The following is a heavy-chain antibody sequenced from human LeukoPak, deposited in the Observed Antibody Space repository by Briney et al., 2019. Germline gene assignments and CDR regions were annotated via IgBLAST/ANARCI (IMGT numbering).Heavy chain of an antibody. V-gene: IGHV3-30*03. CDR2: ISYDGSNK. J-gene: IGHJ4*02. CDR1: GFTFSSYG. Sequence: HSGGSLRLSCAASGFTFSSYGMHWVRQAPGKGLEWVAVISYDGSNKYYADSVKGRFTISRDNSKNTLYLQMNSLRAEDTAVYYCARVVAAAASAQDLDYWGQGTLVTVSS. D-gene: IGHD6-13*01. CDR3: ARVVAAAASAQDLDY.